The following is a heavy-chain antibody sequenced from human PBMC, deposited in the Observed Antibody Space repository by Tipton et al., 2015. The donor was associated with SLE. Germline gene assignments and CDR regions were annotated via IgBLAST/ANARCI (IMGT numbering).Heavy chain of an antibody. CDR1: GASISSGTYY. D-gene: IGHD7-27*01. CDR3: ARDPNGGYGSFDY. V-gene: IGHV4-39*07. J-gene: IGHJ4*02. CDR2: IYYSGSS. Sequence: TLSLTCTVSGASISSGTYYWSWIRQPPGKGLEWIGRIYYSGSSYYNPSLKSRVTISVDTSKNQFSLKLSSVTAADTAVYYCARDPNGGYGSFDYWGLGALVTVSS.